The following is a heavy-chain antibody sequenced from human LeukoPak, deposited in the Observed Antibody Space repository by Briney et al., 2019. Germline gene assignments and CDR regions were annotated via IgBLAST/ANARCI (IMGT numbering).Heavy chain of an antibody. V-gene: IGHV4-59*01. CDR1: GASINSYY. Sequence: PSETLSLTCTVSGASINSYYWSWIRQPPGKGLEWIGCVSYSGSTDYNPALKSRVTISEDTSKSQASLKLSSVTAADTAVYFCARGKFGDFEDWGQGTTVTVSS. J-gene: IGHJ6*02. CDR2: VSYSGST. CDR3: ARGKFGDFED. D-gene: IGHD4-17*01.